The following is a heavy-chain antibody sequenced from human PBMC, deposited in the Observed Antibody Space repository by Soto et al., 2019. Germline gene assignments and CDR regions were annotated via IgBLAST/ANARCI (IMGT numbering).Heavy chain of an antibody. CDR2: ISSSSSTI. J-gene: IGHJ5*02. V-gene: IGHV3-48*01. Sequence: GGSLRLSSAAYQYSFSSYSMNWVRQAPGKGLEWVSYISSSSSTIYYADSVKGRFTISRDNAKNSLYLQMNSLRAEDTAVYYCARHPERIAQIGWFDPWGQGT. CDR3: ARHPERIAQIGWFDP. CDR1: QYSFSSYS. D-gene: IGHD6-13*01.